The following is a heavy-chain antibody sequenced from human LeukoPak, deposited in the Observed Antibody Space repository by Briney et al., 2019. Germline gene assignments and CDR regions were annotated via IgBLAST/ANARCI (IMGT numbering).Heavy chain of an antibody. Sequence: SETLSLTCAVYGGSFSGYYWSWIRQPPGKGLEWIGSIYYSGSTYYNPSLKSRVTISVDTSKNQFSLKLSSVTAADTAVYYCARRRRESAFDIWGQGTMVTVSS. D-gene: IGHD3-10*01. J-gene: IGHJ3*02. CDR2: IYYSGST. CDR3: ARRRRESAFDI. V-gene: IGHV4-34*01. CDR1: GGSFSGYY.